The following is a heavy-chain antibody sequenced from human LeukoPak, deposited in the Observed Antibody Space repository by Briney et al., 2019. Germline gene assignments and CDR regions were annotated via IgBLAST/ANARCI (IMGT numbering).Heavy chain of an antibody. V-gene: IGHV1-69*04. J-gene: IGHJ4*02. CDR1: GGTFSSYA. D-gene: IGHD6-6*01. Sequence: AASVKVSCKASGGTFSSYAIGWVRQGPGQGLEWMGRIIPILGIANYAQKFQGRVTITADNATSTAYMQLSSLRSEDTAVYYCARFGSSSDGYWGQGTLVTVSS. CDR2: IIPILGIA. CDR3: ARFGSSSDGY.